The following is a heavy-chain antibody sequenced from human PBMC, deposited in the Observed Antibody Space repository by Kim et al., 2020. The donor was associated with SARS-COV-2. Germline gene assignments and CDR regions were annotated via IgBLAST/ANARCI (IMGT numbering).Heavy chain of an antibody. J-gene: IGHJ3*02. V-gene: IGHV1-69*01. D-gene: IGHD6-13*01. CDR3: ARGASSSSWFSAFDI. Sequence: QKFQGRVPITADESTGTAYMELSSLRSEDTAVYYCARGASSSSWFSAFDIWGQGTMVTVSS.